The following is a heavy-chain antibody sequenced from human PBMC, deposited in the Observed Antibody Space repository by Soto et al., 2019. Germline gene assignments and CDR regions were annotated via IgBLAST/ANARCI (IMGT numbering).Heavy chain of an antibody. J-gene: IGHJ6*02. CDR1: GYTFSNYD. D-gene: IGHD5-18*01. V-gene: IGHV1-18*01. CDR2: MNPNSGNT. CDR3: ARDFTDTAPPSPMGV. Sequence: GASVKVSCKASGYTFSNYDINWVRQATGQGLEWMGWMNPNSGNTNYAQKLQGRVTMTTDTSTSTAYTELRSLRSDDTAVYYCARDFTDTAPPSPMGVSGQGTTLTVSS.